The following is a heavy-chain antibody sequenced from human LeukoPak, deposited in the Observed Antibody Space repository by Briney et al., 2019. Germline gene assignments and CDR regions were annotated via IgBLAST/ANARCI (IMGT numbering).Heavy chain of an antibody. V-gene: IGHV1-69*04. CDR2: IIPILGIA. J-gene: IGHJ2*01. D-gene: IGHD7-27*01. CDR3: TRHHDWGLSYFDL. CDR1: GGTFSSYA. Sequence: ASVKVSCKASGGTFSSYAISWVRQAPGQGLEWMGRIIPILGIANYAQKFQGRVTMTRNTSISTAYMELSSLRSEDTAVYYCTRHHDWGLSYFDLWGRGTLVTVSS.